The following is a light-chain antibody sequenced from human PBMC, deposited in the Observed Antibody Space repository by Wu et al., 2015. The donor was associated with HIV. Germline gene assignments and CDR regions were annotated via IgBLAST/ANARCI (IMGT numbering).Light chain of an antibody. J-gene: IGKJ5*01. V-gene: IGKV3-20*01. CDR2: GAS. CDR1: QSVSASY. Sequence: ENVLTQSPATLSLSPGQRASLSYKSSQSVSASYLAWYQKRPGQSPRLVVYGASKRAANIPERFGGSGSGTDFILSISRLEPEDFAVYYCQQYGDSPVTFGQGTRLE. CDR3: QQYGDSPVT.